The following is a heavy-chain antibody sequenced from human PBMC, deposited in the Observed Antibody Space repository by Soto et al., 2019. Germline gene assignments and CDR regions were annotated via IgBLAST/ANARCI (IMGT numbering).Heavy chain of an antibody. D-gene: IGHD2-15*01. CDR1: GYTFTSYD. CDR2: MNPNSGNT. Sequence: ASVKVSCKASGYTFTSYDINWVRQATGQGLEWMGWMNPNSGNTGYAQKFQGRVTMTRNTSISTAYMELSSLRSEDTAVYYCARGPVVVIAAKGNFDPWGQGTLVTVSS. J-gene: IGHJ5*02. V-gene: IGHV1-8*01. CDR3: ARGPVVVIAAKGNFDP.